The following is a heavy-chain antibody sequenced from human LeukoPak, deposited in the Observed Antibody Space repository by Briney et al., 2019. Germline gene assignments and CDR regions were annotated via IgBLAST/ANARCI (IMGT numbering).Heavy chain of an antibody. CDR2: IYYSRST. CDR1: GGSLSSYY. Sequence: SGTLSLTCTVSGGSLSSYYWSWVRQPPGKGLEWIVYIYYSRSTNYNPSLKNRVTISVDTCKNQFCLKLSSVTAADTAVYYCARGSYSGYDFDYWGQGTLVTVSS. V-gene: IGHV4-59*01. CDR3: ARGSYSGYDFDY. J-gene: IGHJ4*02. D-gene: IGHD5-12*01.